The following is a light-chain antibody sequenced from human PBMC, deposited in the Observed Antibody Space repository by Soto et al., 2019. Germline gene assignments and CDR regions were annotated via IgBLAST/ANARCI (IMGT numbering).Light chain of an antibody. J-gene: IGLJ2*01. CDR2: DVS. Sequence: QSALTQPASESGSPGQSITISCTGTSSDVGGYNYVSWYQQHPGKAPKLMIYDVSNRPSGVSNRFSGSKSGNTASLTISGLQAEYEADYYCSSYTSSSTVVFGGGTKVTVL. V-gene: IGLV2-14*01. CDR1: SSDVGGYNY. CDR3: SSYTSSSTVV.